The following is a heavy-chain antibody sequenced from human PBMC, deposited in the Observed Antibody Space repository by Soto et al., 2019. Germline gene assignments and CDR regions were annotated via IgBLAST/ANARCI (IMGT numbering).Heavy chain of an antibody. V-gene: IGHV1-18*01. CDR1: GYTFTQFG. D-gene: IGHD5-18*01. CDR3: ARAVPWGYGHTVLGY. Sequence: QVQLVQSGAEVKKPGASVKVSCKTSGYTFTQFGITWVPHAPGQGLEWMAWINVYNGNTNYEQKFQGRVTMTTDTSTSTAYMELRSLRSDDSAVYYCARAVPWGYGHTVLGYCGQGTLVTVSS. CDR2: INVYNGNT. J-gene: IGHJ4*02.